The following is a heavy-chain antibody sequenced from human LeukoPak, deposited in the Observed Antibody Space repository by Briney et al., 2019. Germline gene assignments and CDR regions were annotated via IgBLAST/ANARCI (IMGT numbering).Heavy chain of an antibody. Sequence: GRSLRLSCAASGFSLSDFGTHWVRQAPGKGLEWVAVMSSDERNQYYADSVQGRFTLSRDNSRNTLLLQMNSLRVEDTAVYYCAIGGLTTIDYWGQGTLVAVSS. V-gene: IGHV3-30*03. J-gene: IGHJ4*02. CDR2: MSSDERNQ. CDR1: GFSLSDFG. D-gene: IGHD2-21*02. CDR3: AIGGLTTIDY.